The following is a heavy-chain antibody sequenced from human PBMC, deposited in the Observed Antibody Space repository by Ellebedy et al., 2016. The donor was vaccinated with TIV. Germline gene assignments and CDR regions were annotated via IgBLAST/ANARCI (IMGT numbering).Heavy chain of an antibody. CDR1: GYTFTSYY. Sequence: ASVKVSCXASGYTFTSYYMHWVRQAPGQGLEWMGIINPSGGSTSYAQKFQGRVTMTRDTSTSTVYMELSSLRSEDTAVYYCARDHLNVSGYYSIGLDYWGQGTLVTVSS. CDR2: INPSGGST. J-gene: IGHJ4*02. V-gene: IGHV1-46*01. CDR3: ARDHLNVSGYYSIGLDY. D-gene: IGHD3-22*01.